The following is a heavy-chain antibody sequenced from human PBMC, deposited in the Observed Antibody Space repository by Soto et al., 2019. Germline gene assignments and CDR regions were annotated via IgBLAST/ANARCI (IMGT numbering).Heavy chain of an antibody. CDR1: GFTFTGHY. CDR2: INPNSGGT. V-gene: IGHV1-2*02. Sequence: GASVKVSFKASGFTFTGHYIHWVRQAPGQGLEWMGWINPNSGGTSYAQKFQGRVTMTRDTSITTAYMELSRLSSDDTAVYYCARDSLALFDSWGQGTVVTVSS. J-gene: IGHJ4*02. CDR3: ARDSLALFDS. D-gene: IGHD5-12*01.